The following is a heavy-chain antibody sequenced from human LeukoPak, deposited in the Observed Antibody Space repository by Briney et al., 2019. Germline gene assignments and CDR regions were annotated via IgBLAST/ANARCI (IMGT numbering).Heavy chain of an antibody. CDR1: GFTFSSYS. CDR3: AKDSRLIRDDYDSEGGFDY. J-gene: IGHJ4*02. CDR2: ISGSGGST. D-gene: IGHD3-22*01. Sequence: GGSLRLSCAASGFTFSSYSMNWVRQAPGKGLEWVSAISGSGGSTYYADSVKGRFTISRDNSKNTLYLQMNSLRAEDTAVYYCAKDSRLIRDDYDSEGGFDYWGQGTLVTVSS. V-gene: IGHV3-23*01.